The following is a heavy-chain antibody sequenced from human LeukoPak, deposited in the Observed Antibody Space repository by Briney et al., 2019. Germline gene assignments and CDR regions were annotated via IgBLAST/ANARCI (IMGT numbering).Heavy chain of an antibody. CDR3: ATGVYDSSGITDY. Sequence: GRSLRLSCAASGFTFSTYWMHWVRQAPGKGLVWVSRISPDGTSTSYADSVKGRFTISRDNAKNTLSLQMDSLRADDTAVYYCATGVYDSSGITDYWGQGTLVTVSS. D-gene: IGHD3-22*01. CDR1: GFTFSTYW. J-gene: IGHJ4*02. CDR2: ISPDGTST. V-gene: IGHV3-74*01.